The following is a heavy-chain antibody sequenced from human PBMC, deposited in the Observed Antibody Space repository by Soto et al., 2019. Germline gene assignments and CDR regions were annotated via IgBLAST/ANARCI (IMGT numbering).Heavy chain of an antibody. Sequence: SETLSLTCAVSGGSISSGGYSWSWIRQPPGKGLEWIGYIYHSGSTYYNPSLKSRVTISVDTSKNQFSLKLSSVTAADTAVYYCARSLGNYDFWSGYLDVWGQGTTVTVSS. CDR3: ARSLGNYDFWSGYLDV. CDR1: GGSISSGGYS. V-gene: IGHV4-30-2*05. D-gene: IGHD3-3*01. CDR2: IYHSGST. J-gene: IGHJ6*02.